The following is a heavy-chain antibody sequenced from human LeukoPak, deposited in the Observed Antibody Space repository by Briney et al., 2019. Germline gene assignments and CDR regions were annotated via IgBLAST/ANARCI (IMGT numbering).Heavy chain of an antibody. J-gene: IGHJ4*02. D-gene: IGHD6-19*01. CDR3: AKDVAAVAGQGYECFDY. V-gene: IGHV1-2*02. CDR2: ISPNSGGT. CDR1: GYTFSGYY. Sequence: ASVKVSCKTSGYTFSGYYMHWVRQAPGQGLEWMGWISPNSGGTVYAEKFQGRVTMTRDTSINTAYMDLSRLRSDDTAVYYCAKDVAAVAGQGYECFDYWGQGTLVTVSS.